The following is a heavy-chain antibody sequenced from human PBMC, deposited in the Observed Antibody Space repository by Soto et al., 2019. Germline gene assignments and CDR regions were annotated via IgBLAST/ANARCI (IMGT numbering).Heavy chain of an antibody. CDR3: ASASKYYDILTGYYRRGVDY. V-gene: IGHV3-53*01. CDR2: IYSGGST. D-gene: IGHD3-9*01. Sequence: PGGSLRLSCAASGFTVSSNYMGWVRQAPGKGLEWVSVIYSGGSTYYADSVKGRFTISRDNSKNTLYLQMNSLRAEDTAVYYCASASKYYDILTGYYRRGVDYWGQGTLVTVSS. J-gene: IGHJ4*02. CDR1: GFTVSSNY.